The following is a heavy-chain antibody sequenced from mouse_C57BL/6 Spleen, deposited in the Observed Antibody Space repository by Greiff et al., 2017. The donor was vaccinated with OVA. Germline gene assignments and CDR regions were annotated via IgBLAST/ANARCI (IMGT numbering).Heavy chain of an antibody. Sequence: QVQLQQPGTELVKPGASVKLSCKASGYTFTSYWMHWVKQRPGQGLEWIGNINPSTGGTNYNEKFKSKATLTVDKSSSTAYMQLISLTSEDSAVYYCARYPAYPPYYFDDWGQGTTLTVSS. J-gene: IGHJ2*01. CDR1: GYTFTSYW. D-gene: IGHD2-10*01. CDR3: ARYPAYPPYYFDD. V-gene: IGHV1-53*01. CDR2: INPSTGGT.